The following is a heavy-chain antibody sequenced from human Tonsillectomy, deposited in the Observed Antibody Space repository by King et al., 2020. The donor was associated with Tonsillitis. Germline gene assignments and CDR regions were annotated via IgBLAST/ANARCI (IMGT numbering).Heavy chain of an antibody. D-gene: IGHD4-17*01. J-gene: IGHJ6*02. V-gene: IGHV1-18*04. Sequence: QLVQSGAEVKKPGASVKVSCKASGYTFTSYGISWVRQAPGQGLEWMGCISAYNGNTNYAQKLQGRVTMTTDTSTSTAYMELRSLRSDDTAVYYFARDGDLMGDYGDYVYYYYGMDVWGQGTTVTVSS. CDR3: ARDGDLMGDYGDYVYYYYGMDV. CDR1: GYTFTSYG. CDR2: ISAYNGNT.